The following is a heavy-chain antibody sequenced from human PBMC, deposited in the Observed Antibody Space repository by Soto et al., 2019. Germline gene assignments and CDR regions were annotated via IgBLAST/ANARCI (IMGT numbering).Heavy chain of an antibody. CDR2: ISSSSSSK. D-gene: IGHD6-6*01. J-gene: IGHJ6*02. V-gene: IGHV3-48*02. Sequence: EVQLVESGGGLVQPGGSLRLSCAASGFTFSSYSMNWVRQAPGKGLEWVSYISSSSSSKYYADYVKGRFNISRDKAKNSLYLQLNSLRDEDTAVYDCARDLEEYSSSSGENEGVYYYYGMDVWGQGTTVTVS. CDR1: GFTFSSYS. CDR3: ARDLEEYSSSSGENEGVYYYYGMDV.